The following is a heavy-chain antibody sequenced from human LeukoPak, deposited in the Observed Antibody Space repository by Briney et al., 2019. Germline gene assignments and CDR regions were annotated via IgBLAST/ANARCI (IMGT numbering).Heavy chain of an antibody. D-gene: IGHD3-16*01. J-gene: IGHJ5*02. Sequence: WGSLRISCAASGFTFSSHAMIWVRQAPGKGLEWVSLISGSGGSTYYGDSVNGRFTISRDNSKNTVYLQMNSLTTEDTAVYYCAKDRTVAPGRAYGGANWFDPWGQGTLVTVSS. CDR2: ISGSGGST. CDR3: AKDRTVAPGRAYGGANWFDP. CDR1: GFTFSSHA. V-gene: IGHV3-23*01.